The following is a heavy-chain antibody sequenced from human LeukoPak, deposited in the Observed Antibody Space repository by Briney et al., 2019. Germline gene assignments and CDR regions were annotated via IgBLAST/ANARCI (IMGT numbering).Heavy chain of an antibody. Sequence: GGSLRLSCAASGFTFSSYGMSWVRQAPGKGLEWVSAISGSGGFTYYADSVKGRFTISRDNSRNTLFLQMNSLRADDTAVYYCAKGRLSYYDHFDSWGQGTLVTVFS. D-gene: IGHD3-16*01. V-gene: IGHV3-23*01. CDR3: AKGRLSYYDHFDS. CDR2: ISGSGGFT. J-gene: IGHJ4*02. CDR1: GFTFSSYG.